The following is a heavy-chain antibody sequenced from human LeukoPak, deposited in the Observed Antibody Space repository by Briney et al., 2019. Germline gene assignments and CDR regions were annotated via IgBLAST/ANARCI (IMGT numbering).Heavy chain of an antibody. CDR1: GFTFSSYG. CDR3: AKDHGIAAHFDY. D-gene: IGHD6-13*01. V-gene: IGHV3-23*01. CDR2: ISGSGGST. J-gene: IGHJ4*02. Sequence: PGGSLGLSCAASGFTFSSYGMSWVRQAPGKGLEWVSAISGSGGSTYYADSVKGRFTISRDSSKNTLYLQMNSLRAEDTAVYYCAKDHGIAAHFDYWGQGTLVTVSS.